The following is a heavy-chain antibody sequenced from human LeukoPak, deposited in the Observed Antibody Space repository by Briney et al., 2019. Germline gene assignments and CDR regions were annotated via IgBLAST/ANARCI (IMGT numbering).Heavy chain of an antibody. Sequence: PGGSLRLSCAASGFTLSSYEINWLRQAPGKGLEWVSYISSSGRNRYYADSVKGRFTISRGNPKNTVSLQMNSLRAEDTAVYYCARGHSTAYQIDYWGQGTLVTVSS. V-gene: IGHV3-48*03. CDR2: ISSSGRNR. J-gene: IGHJ4*02. CDR1: GFTLSSYE. CDR3: ARGHSTAYQIDY. D-gene: IGHD2/OR15-2a*01.